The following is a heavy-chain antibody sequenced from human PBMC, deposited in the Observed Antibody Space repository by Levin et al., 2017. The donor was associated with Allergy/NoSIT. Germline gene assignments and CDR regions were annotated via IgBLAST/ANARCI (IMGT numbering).Heavy chain of an antibody. V-gene: IGHV7-4-1*02. Sequence: ASVKVSCKASGFTLTNYAINWVRQAPGQGLEWMGWINTNTGNPTYAQDFTGRLVFSLDTSVNTAYLQITSLKAEDTAVYYCARDGYSANFFDYWGQGTLVTVSS. D-gene: IGHD4/OR15-4a*01. CDR3: ARDGYSANFFDY. CDR1: GFTLTNYA. J-gene: IGHJ4*02. CDR2: INTNTGNP.